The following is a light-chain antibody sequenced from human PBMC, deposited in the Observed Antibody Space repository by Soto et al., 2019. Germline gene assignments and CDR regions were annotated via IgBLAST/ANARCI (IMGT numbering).Light chain of an antibody. CDR2: EVS. Sequence: QSALTQPASVSGSPGQSITISCTGTSSAVGSHNFVSWYQQHPGKAPKHMIYEVSKRPSGVSNRFSGSKSGYTASLTISGLQAEDEANYYCYSYVGAISFGGGTKLTVL. J-gene: IGLJ2*01. V-gene: IGLV2-23*02. CDR1: SSAVGSHNF. CDR3: YSYVGAIS.